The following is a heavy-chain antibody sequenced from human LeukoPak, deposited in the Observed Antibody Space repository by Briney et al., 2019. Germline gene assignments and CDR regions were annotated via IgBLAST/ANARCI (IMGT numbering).Heavy chain of an antibody. CDR2: IKQDGSEK. J-gene: IGHJ2*01. D-gene: IGHD7-27*01. CDR3: AREKMGTPPWPSTKPYWYFNL. V-gene: IGHV3-7*01. CDR1: GFTFSSYW. Sequence: GGSLRLSCAASGFTFSSYWMNWVRQAPGKGLEWVANIKQDGSEKYYVDSVKGRFTISRDNAKNSLYLQMNSLRVEDTAVYYCAREKMGTPPWPSTKPYWYFNLWGRGTLVTVSS.